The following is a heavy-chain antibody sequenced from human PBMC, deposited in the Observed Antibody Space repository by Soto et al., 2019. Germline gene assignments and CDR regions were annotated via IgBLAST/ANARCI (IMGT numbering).Heavy chain of an antibody. Sequence: QVQLQESGPGLVKPSQTLSLTCTVSGGSISSGDYYWSWIRQPPGKGLEWIGYIYYSGSTYYNLSLKSRVTISVDTSKNQFSLKLSSVTAADTAVYYCARKAMVRGVIIQNDYWGQGTLVTVSS. CDR2: IYYSGST. D-gene: IGHD3-10*01. CDR1: GGSISSGDYY. V-gene: IGHV4-30-4*01. J-gene: IGHJ4*02. CDR3: ARKAMVRGVIIQNDY.